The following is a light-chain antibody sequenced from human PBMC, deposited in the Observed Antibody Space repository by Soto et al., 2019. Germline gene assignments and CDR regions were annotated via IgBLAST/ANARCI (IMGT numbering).Light chain of an antibody. J-gene: IGKJ1*01. CDR1: QSVSSN. V-gene: IGKV3-20*01. CDR2: GAS. Sequence: EVVMTQSPATLSVSPGERATLSCRASQSVSSNLAWYQQKPGQAPRLLIYGASSRATGIPDRFSGSGSGTDFTLTISRLEPEDFAAYYCQQYGSSQTFGQGTKVDIK. CDR3: QQYGSSQT.